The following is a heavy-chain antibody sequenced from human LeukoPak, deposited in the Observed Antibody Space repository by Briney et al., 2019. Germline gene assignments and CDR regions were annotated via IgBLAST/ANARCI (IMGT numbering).Heavy chain of an antibody. CDR3: ARDSIWSSSWYDRSYFDY. D-gene: IGHD6-13*01. CDR1: GFTFSSYS. V-gene: IGHV3-48*01. J-gene: IGHJ4*02. CDR2: ISSSSSTI. Sequence: GGSLRLSCAASGFTFSSYSMNWVRQAPGKGLEWVSYISSSSSTIYYADSVKGRFTISRDSAKNSLYLQMNSLRAEDTAVYYCARDSIWSSSWYDRSYFDYWGQGTLVTVSS.